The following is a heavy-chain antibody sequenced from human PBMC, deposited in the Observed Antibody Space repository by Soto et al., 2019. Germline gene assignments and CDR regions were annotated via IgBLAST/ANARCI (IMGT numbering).Heavy chain of an antibody. J-gene: IGHJ4*02. V-gene: IGHV4-31*03. Sequence: SETLSLTCTVSGGSISSGVYYWSWIRQHPGKGLEWIGYIDSSGSSYYSPSLKSRLSLSIDTSKNEFSLKLTSVTAADTAIYYCARVQRFCPARWGQGTLVTVSS. CDR1: GGSISSGVYY. CDR2: IDSSGSS. CDR3: ARVQRFCPAR. D-gene: IGHD3-3*01.